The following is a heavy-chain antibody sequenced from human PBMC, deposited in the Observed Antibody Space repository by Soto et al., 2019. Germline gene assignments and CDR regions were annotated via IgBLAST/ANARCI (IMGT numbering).Heavy chain of an antibody. CDR3: ARHSQFYCSGGSCSGSMDV. V-gene: IGHV1-46*01. CDR2: INPSGGGT. D-gene: IGHD2-15*01. CDR1: GYSFISHH. Sequence: QVQLVQSGAEVKKPGASVKVSCEASGYSFISHHMLWVRQAPGQGLEWMGIINPSGGGTRYAQKFQGRGTMTRDTSTSTIYMQLTGLRSEDTAVYYCARHSQFYCSGGSCSGSMDVWGQGTTVTVSS. J-gene: IGHJ6*02.